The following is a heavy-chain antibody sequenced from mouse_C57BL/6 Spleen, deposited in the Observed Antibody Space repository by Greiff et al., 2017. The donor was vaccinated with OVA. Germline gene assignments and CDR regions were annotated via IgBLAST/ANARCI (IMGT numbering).Heavy chain of an antibody. D-gene: IGHD1-1*01. J-gene: IGHJ4*01. CDR3: VLRRTLAMDY. CDR2: IDPETGGT. V-gene: IGHV1-15*01. Sequence: QVQLQQPGAELVRPGASVTLSCKASGYTFTDYEMHWVKQTPVHGLEWIGAIDPETGGTAYNQKFKGKAILTADKSSSTAYMELRSLTSEDSAVYYCVLRRTLAMDYWGQGTSVTVSS. CDR1: GYTFTDYE.